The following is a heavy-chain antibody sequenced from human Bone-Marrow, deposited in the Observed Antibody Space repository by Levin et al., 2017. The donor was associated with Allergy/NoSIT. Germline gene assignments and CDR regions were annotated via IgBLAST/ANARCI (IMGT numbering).Heavy chain of an antibody. D-gene: IGHD1-20*01. Sequence: SVKVSCKAPGGTFSTYTVYWVRQAPGHGLEWVGRFIPTLGATNYAQNFRDRVRISADTSTDTAYMELSSLRSTDTAVYYCARGVRYNWNDDTFDIWGRGTLVIVSS. J-gene: IGHJ3*02. V-gene: IGHV1-69*08. CDR2: FIPTLGAT. CDR1: GGTFSTYT. CDR3: ARGVRYNWNDDTFDI.